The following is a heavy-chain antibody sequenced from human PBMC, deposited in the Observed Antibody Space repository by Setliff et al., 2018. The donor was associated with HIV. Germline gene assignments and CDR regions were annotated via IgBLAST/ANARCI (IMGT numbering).Heavy chain of an antibody. CDR1: GYTFTGYY. D-gene: IGHD3-3*01. J-gene: IGHJ4*02. CDR2: INPNSGGT. V-gene: IGHV1-2*06. CDR3: ARLRPTAFFDY. Sequence: GASVKVSCKASGYTFTGYYMHWVRQAPGQGLEWMGRINPNSGGTNYAQKFQGRVTMTRDTSTSTVYMELSSLRSDDTAVYYCARLRPTAFFDYWGQGTLVTVSS.